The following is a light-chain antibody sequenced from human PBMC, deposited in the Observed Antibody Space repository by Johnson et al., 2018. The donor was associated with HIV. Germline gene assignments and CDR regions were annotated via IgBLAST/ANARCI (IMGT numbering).Light chain of an antibody. V-gene: IGLV1-51*02. CDR2: DND. Sequence: QSVLTQPPSVSAAPGRWVTVSCSGTTSNIGDHSVSWFQHLPGAAPKLLIYDNDRRPSGVPDRFSGSKSVASATLDITGLQSGDEGDYYCATWDASLSANVFGPGTKVTVL. J-gene: IGLJ1*01. CDR1: TSNIGDHS. CDR3: ATWDASLSANV.